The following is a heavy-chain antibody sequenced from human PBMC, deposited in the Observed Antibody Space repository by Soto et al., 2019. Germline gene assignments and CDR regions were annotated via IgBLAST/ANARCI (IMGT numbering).Heavy chain of an antibody. V-gene: IGHV3-33*01. CDR3: ARDYGGNSG. CDR1: GFTFSSYG. CDR2: IWYDGSNK. J-gene: IGHJ4*02. D-gene: IGHD4-17*01. Sequence: QVQLVESGGGVVQPGRSLRLSCAASGFTFSSYGMHWVRQAPGKGLEWVAVIWYDGSNKYYADSVKGRFTISRDNSKNPLYLQRNSLRAEDMAVYYCARDYGGNSGWGQGTLVTVSS.